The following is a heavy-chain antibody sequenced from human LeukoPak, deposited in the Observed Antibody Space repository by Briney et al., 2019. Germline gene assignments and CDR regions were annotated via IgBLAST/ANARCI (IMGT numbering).Heavy chain of an antibody. Sequence: GASLRLSCAASGFTFENSAMSWVRQAPGRGLVWVSAISGSGGSTYSAYSVKGRFSISRDNSKNTLFLQMSSLRAEDTAVYYCAKGSGATRPYYFDYWGQGTLVTVSS. V-gene: IGHV3-23*01. CDR3: AKGSGATRPYYFDY. CDR1: GFTFENSA. D-gene: IGHD2-21*01. CDR2: ISGSGGST. J-gene: IGHJ4*02.